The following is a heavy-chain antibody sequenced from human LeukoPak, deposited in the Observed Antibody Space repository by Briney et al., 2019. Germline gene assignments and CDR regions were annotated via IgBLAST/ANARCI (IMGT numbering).Heavy chain of an antibody. CDR1: GFTFSSYG. CDR3: ARLYDYVWGNYRHKGYYFDY. CDR2: IWYDGSNK. J-gene: IGHJ4*02. V-gene: IGHV3-33*01. D-gene: IGHD3-16*02. Sequence: GGSLRLSCAASGFTFSSYGMHWVRQAPGKGLEWVAVIWYDGSNKYYADSVKGRFTISRDNSKNTLYLQMNSLRAEDTAVYYCARLYDYVWGNYRHKGYYFDYWGQGTLVTVSS.